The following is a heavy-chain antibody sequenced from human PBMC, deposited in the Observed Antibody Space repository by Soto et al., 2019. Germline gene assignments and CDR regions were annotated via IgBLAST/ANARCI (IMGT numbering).Heavy chain of an antibody. Sequence: EVQLVESGGGLVKPGGALRLSCAASGFTFISTWMTWVRQAPGKGLEWVGRIKSKADGGTTDYAAPVKGIFTISRDDSKNALYLQMESLKTEHTAIYYCTSHSYYYHSWGGQRTLVSVAS. CDR2: IKSKADGGTT. V-gene: IGHV3-15*01. D-gene: IGHD4-4*01. J-gene: IGHJ4*02. CDR1: GFTFISTW. CDR3: TSHSYYYHSW.